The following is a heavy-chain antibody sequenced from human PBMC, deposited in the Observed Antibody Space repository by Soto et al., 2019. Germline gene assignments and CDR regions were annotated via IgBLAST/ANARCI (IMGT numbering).Heavy chain of an antibody. CDR3: ARDRRNTIFGVVIIPYFDY. J-gene: IGHJ4*02. V-gene: IGHV6-1*01. D-gene: IGHD3-3*01. CDR1: GDSVSSNSAA. CDR2: TYYRSKWYN. Sequence: PSQTLSLTCAISGDSVSSNSAAWNWIRQSPSRGLEWLGRTYYRSKWYNDYAVSVKSRITINPDTSKNQFSLQLNSVTPEDTAVYYCARDRRNTIFGVVIIPYFDYRGQGTLVTVSS.